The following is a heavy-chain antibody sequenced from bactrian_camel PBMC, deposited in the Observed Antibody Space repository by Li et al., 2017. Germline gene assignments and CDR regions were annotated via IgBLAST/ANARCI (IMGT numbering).Heavy chain of an antibody. CDR1: GFTFGTPY. V-gene: IGHV3-2*01. Sequence: QLVESGGGLVQPGGSLRLSCAASGFTFGTPYMTWVRQAPGKELEWVSNIFLDGRTPRYADSVKGRFTISRDNAKNTVYLLMNSLKPEDTAMYYCAANPANPKSSHSSGACYTAAFAYWGQGTQVTVS. J-gene: IGHJ6*01. D-gene: IGHD7*01. CDR2: IFLDGRTP. CDR3: AANPANPKSSHSSGACYTAAFAY.